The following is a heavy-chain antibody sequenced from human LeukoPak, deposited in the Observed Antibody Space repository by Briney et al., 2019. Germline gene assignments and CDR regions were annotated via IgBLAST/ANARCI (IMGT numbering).Heavy chain of an antibody. CDR2: IYYSGST. V-gene: IGHV4-59*01. D-gene: IGHD6-13*01. Sequence: KPSETLSLTCTVSGGSTNSYYWSWIRQPPGKGLEWIGYIYYSGSTNYNPSLKSRVTISVDTSKNQFSLKLSSVTAADTAVYYCARSYSSPHDIDYWGQGTLVTVSS. J-gene: IGHJ4*02. CDR1: GGSTNSYY. CDR3: ARSYSSPHDIDY.